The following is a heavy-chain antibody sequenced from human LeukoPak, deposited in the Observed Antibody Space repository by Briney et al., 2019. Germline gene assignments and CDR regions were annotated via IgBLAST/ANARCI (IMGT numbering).Heavy chain of an antibody. CDR2: IWYDGSNK. J-gene: IGHJ4*02. CDR3: ARTVGARYYFDY. Sequence: QPGGSLRLSCAASGFTFSSYGMHWVRQAPGKGLEWVAVIWYDGSNKYYADSVKGRFTISRDNSKNTLYLQMNSLGAEDTAVYYCARTVGARYYFDYWGQGTLVTVSS. V-gene: IGHV3-33*01. CDR1: GFTFSSYG. D-gene: IGHD1-26*01.